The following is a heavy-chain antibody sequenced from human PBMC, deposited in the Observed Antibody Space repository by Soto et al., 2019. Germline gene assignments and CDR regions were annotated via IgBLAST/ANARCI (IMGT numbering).Heavy chain of an antibody. CDR1: GGSISGYH. J-gene: IGHJ4*02. CDR2: IHNSGST. V-gene: IGHV4-59*12. D-gene: IGHD4-17*01. Sequence: SETLSLTCSISGGSISGYHWNWIRQTPGKGVEWIGYIHNSGSTYYSPSLKSRVTISLDRSKNQFSLKLSSVTAADTAVYYCASGLVTTLHYWGQGTLVTVSS. CDR3: ASGLVTTLHY.